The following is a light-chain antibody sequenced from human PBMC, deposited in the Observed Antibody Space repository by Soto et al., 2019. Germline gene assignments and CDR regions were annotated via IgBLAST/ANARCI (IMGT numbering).Light chain of an antibody. Sequence: DIPMTQSRSSLSASVGDRVTTSCRASQGINSYLAWYQQKLGKVPKLLISAASTLQSGVPSRFSGSGSGTDFTLTISSLQPEDVATYYCQKYSSVITFGQGTRLEIK. CDR2: AAS. J-gene: IGKJ5*01. CDR1: QGINSY. V-gene: IGKV1-27*01. CDR3: QKYSSVIT.